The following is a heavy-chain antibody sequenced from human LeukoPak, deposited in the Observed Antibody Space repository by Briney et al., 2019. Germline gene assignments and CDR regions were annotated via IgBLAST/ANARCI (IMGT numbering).Heavy chain of an antibody. Sequence: SETLSLTCAVYGGSFSGYYWSWIRQPPGKGLEWIGEINHSGSTNYNPSLKSRVTISVDTSKNQFSLKLSSVTAADTAVYYCARGRSWFDPWGQGTLVTVSS. CDR1: GGSFSGYY. D-gene: IGHD3-16*02. CDR3: ARGRSWFDP. CDR2: INHSGST. J-gene: IGHJ5*02. V-gene: IGHV4-34*01.